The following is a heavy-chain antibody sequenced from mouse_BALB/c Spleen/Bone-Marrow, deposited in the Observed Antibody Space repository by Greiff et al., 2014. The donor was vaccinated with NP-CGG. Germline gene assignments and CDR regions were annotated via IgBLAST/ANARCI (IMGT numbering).Heavy chain of an antibody. V-gene: IGHV1-77*01. CDR3: ARGGGYGSSWFAH. CDR1: GYTFTDYV. Sequence: QVQLQQPGPELVKPGASVKMSCKASGYTFTDYVINWVKQRTGQGLEWIGEIYPGSGSTYYNEKFKGKATLTADKSSNTAYMQLSSLTSEDSAVYFCARGGGYGSSWFAHWGQGTLVTVSA. J-gene: IGHJ3*01. CDR2: IYPGSGST. D-gene: IGHD1-1*01.